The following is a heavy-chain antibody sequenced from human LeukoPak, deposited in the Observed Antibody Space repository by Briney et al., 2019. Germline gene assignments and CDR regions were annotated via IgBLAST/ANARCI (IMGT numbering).Heavy chain of an antibody. CDR3: AKKPATIKFPFDN. J-gene: IGHJ4*02. V-gene: IGHV3-23*01. CDR2: ISTSGGYT. Sequence: PGGSLRLSCVGSGFSFNSYVMGWVRQTPGKGLEWVSAISTSGGYTEDADSVKGRFTISRDNSQNTLFLQMNSLRAEDTAVYYCAKKPATIKFPFDNWGQGTLVTVSP. D-gene: IGHD5-24*01. CDR1: GFSFNSYV.